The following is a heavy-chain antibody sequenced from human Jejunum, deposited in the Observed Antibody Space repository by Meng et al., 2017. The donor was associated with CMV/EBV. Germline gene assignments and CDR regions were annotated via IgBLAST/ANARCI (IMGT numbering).Heavy chain of an antibody. CDR2: IDWDDEK. J-gene: IGHJ4*02. Sequence: FSGFSLTTTGVRVSWIRQSPGKALEWLARIDWDDEKFYRTSLKTRLSISTDISKSQVVLTMTNMDPVDTATYYCVRNRGRSDLNYWGQGTLVTVSS. V-gene: IGHV2-70D*14. CDR3: VRNRGRSDLNY. D-gene: IGHD3-16*02. CDR1: GFSLTTTGVR.